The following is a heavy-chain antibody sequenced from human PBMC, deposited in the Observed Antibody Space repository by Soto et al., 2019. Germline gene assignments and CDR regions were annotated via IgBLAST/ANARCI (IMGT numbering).Heavy chain of an antibody. D-gene: IGHD2-2*02. CDR1: GASLSSSSYS. J-gene: IGHJ5*02. CDR3: ARVPVCSSTSCYKPWFDP. CDR2: INHRGST. V-gene: IGHV4-39*07. Sequence: PPATLSLTCTVSGASLSSSSYSRSWIRQPPGKALEWMGEINHRGSTNYNPSLKSRVTISVDTSKNQFSLKLSSVTAADTAVYYCARVPVCSSTSCYKPWFDPWGQGTLVTVSS.